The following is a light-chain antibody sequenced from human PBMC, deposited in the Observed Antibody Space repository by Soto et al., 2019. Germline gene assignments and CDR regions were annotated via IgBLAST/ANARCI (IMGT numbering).Light chain of an antibody. J-gene: IGLJ2*01. CDR1: ISDVGGYNY. CDR3: SSYTSSNTLEVL. Sequence: QSALTQPASVSGSPGQSITISCTGTISDVGGYNYVSWYQQHPGKAPKIIIFEVTNRPSGVSHRFSGSKSGNTASLTISGFQAEDEADYYCSSYTSSNTLEVLFGGGTQLTVL. CDR2: EVT. V-gene: IGLV2-14*01.